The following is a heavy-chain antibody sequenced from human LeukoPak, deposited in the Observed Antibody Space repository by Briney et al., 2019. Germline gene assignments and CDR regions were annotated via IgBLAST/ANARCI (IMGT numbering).Heavy chain of an antibody. CDR2: INRDGSEK. CDR1: GCTLSSYW. V-gene: IGHV3-7*01. J-gene: IGHJ4*02. CDR3: AKDRGSSWYFDY. D-gene: IGHD6-13*01. Sequence: GGSLRLSCAASGCTLSSYWMSWVRQAPGKGLEWVANINRDGSEKYYVDSVKGRFTISRDNAKNSLYLQMNSLRAEDTSVYYCAKDRGSSWYFDYWGQGTLVTVSS.